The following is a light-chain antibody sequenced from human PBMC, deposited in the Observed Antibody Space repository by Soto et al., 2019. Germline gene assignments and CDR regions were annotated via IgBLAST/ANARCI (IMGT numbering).Light chain of an antibody. CDR1: NIGSKS. V-gene: IGLV3-21*04. CDR2: YDS. Sequence: SYELTQPPSVSVAPGKTARITCGGNNIGSKSVHWYQQKPGQAPVLVIYYDSDRPSGIPERFSGSNSGNTATLTISRVEAGDEADYYCQVWDSSSDHDVVFGGGTKLTV. J-gene: IGLJ2*01. CDR3: QVWDSSSDHDVV.